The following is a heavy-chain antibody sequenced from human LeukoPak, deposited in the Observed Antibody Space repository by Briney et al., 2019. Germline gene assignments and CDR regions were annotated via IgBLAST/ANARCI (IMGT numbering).Heavy chain of an antibody. D-gene: IGHD6-13*01. V-gene: IGHV4-4*02. J-gene: IGHJ4*02. Sequence: SETLSLTCAVSGGSISSSNWWSWVRQPPGKGLEWIGKIYHSGSTNYNPSLKSRVTISVDKSKNQFSLKLSSVTAADTAVYYCARVQAAAGSVDYWGQGTLVTVSS. CDR3: ARVQAAAGSVDY. CDR1: GGSISSSNW. CDR2: IYHSGST.